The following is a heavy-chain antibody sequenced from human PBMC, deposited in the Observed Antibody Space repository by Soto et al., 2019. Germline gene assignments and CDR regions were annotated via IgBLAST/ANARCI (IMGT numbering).Heavy chain of an antibody. CDR1: GGSISSYY. J-gene: IGHJ2*01. D-gene: IGHD1-1*01. Sequence: QMQLQESGPGLVKPSETLSLTCTVSGGSISSYYWSWIRQPPGKGLEWIGYIYYSGSTNYNPSLRRRVTIAVDTSKNQFSLKLSSVTAADTAVYYCARHVTAGPYGYFDLWGRGTLVTVSS. CDR3: ARHVTAGPYGYFDL. V-gene: IGHV4-59*08. CDR2: IYYSGST.